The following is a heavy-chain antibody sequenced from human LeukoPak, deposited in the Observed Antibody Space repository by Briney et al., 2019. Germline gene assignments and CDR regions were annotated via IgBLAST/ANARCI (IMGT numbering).Heavy chain of an antibody. D-gene: IGHD3-3*01. Sequence: PGGSLRLSCAASGFTFSNYWMSWVRQVPGKGLEWVAKIRQDGSDKYYVDSVKGRFTISRDNAKNSLYLQMSSLRAEDTAVYYCARSYDTNFDYWGQGTLVTVSS. CDR2: IRQDGSDK. J-gene: IGHJ4*02. CDR1: GFTFSNYW. CDR3: ARSYDTNFDY. V-gene: IGHV3-7*03.